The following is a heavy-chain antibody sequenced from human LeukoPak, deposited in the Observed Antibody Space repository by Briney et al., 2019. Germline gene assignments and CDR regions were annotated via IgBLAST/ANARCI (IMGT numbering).Heavy chain of an antibody. CDR3: AKDAASNYFYYMDV. Sequence: GGSLRLSCAASGFTFDDYAMHRVRQAPGKGLEWVSLISWDADNTYYADSVKGRFTISRDNSKNSLYLQMNSLRAEDTALYYCAKDAASNYFYYMDVWGKGTTVTVSS. V-gene: IGHV3-43D*03. CDR1: GFTFDDYA. J-gene: IGHJ6*03. D-gene: IGHD2-2*01. CDR2: ISWDADNT.